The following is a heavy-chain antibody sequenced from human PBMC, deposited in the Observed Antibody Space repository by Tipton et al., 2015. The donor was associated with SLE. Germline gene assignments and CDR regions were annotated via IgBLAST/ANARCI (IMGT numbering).Heavy chain of an antibody. CDR2: IYNSGSA. J-gene: IGHJ4*02. CDR1: GDSVTSSGYY. Sequence: RSLRLSCTATGDSVTSSGYYWSWIRQHPGEGLEWIGYIYNSGSAHYNASLKSRLTISVDTSKNQFSLTLSSVTAADTAVYYCASLGDRGGVVTWGQGTLVTVSS. D-gene: IGHD3-3*01. V-gene: IGHV4-31*03. CDR3: ASLGDRGGVVT.